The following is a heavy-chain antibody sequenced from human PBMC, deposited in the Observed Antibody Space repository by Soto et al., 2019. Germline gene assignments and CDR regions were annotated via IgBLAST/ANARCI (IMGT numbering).Heavy chain of an antibody. J-gene: IGHJ4*02. D-gene: IGHD5-18*01. V-gene: IGHV3-30*18. CDR3: AKSSGTFRTAMVTGFDN. CDR2: ISFDEKTV. CDR1: AFPFSNYG. Sequence: QVQLVESGGGVVQPGRSLRLSCSASAFPFSNYGIHWVRQAPGKGLEWLADISFDEKTVYYAYSVRGRCTLSRDNSQNSVNLQMNGLRGEDSAIYYCAKSSGTFRTAMVTGFDNWGQGTLVTVSS.